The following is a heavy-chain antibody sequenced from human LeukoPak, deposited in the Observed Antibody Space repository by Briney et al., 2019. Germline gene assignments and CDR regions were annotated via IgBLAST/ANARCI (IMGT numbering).Heavy chain of an antibody. CDR3: AKHGSGRYFDY. D-gene: IGHD6-19*01. Sequence: GGSLRLPCAASGFTFSSYAFSWVRQAPGKGLEWVSAISGSGDNTYYAESVAGRFTISRDNSKSTLYLQVNSLRAEDTAVYYCAKHGSGRYFDYWGQGTLVTVSS. CDR1: GFTFSSYA. CDR2: ISGSGDNT. J-gene: IGHJ4*02. V-gene: IGHV3-23*01.